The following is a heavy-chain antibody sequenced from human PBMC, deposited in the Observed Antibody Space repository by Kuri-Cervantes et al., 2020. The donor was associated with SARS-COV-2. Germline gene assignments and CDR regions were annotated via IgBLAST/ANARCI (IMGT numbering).Heavy chain of an antibody. CDR3: ARDDPLDAFDI. CDR2: ISYGGSNK. Sequence: GESLKISCAASGFTFTSFAMHWVRQAPGKGLEWVSLISYGGSNKFYADSVKGRFTISRDNSKNTLYLQMNSLRAEDTAVYYCARDDPLDAFDIWGQGTMVTVSS. V-gene: IGHV3-30*03. J-gene: IGHJ3*02. CDR1: GFTFTSFA.